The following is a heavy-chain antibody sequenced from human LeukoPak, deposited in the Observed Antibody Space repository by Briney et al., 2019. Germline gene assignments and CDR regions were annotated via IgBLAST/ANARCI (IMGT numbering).Heavy chain of an antibody. CDR3: AREQDYDFWSGYPLFDY. D-gene: IGHD3-3*01. CDR1: GGSISSYY. Sequence: PSETLSLTCTVSGGSISSYYWSWIRQPPGKGLEWIGYIYYSGSTNYNPSLKSRVTISVDTSKNQFSLKLSSVTAADTAVYYCAREQDYDFWSGYPLFDYWGQGTLVTVSS. CDR2: IYYSGST. J-gene: IGHJ4*02. V-gene: IGHV4-59*01.